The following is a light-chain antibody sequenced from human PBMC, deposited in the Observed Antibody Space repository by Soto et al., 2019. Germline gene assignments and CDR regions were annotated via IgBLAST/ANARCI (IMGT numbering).Light chain of an antibody. CDR1: QSVSSSF. Sequence: EIVLTHSPATLSLSPCERATLSLSASQSVSSSFLAWYQQQPGQAPMLLIYGASSRTTGIPDRFSGGGSGTDFTLTISRLEPEDFAVYYCQQYGSSPWTFGQGTKVDIK. J-gene: IGKJ1*01. CDR3: QQYGSSPWT. CDR2: GAS. V-gene: IGKV3-20*01.